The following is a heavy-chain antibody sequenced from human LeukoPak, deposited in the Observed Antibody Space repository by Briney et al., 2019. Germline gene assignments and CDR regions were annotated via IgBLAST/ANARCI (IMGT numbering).Heavy chain of an antibody. J-gene: IGHJ4*02. CDR2: ISWNSGSI. CDR1: GFTFDDYA. V-gene: IGHV3-9*03. D-gene: IGHD3-10*01. Sequence: GGSLRLSCAASGFTFDDYAMHWVRQAPGKGLEWVSGISWNSGSIGYADSVKGRFTISRDNAKNSLYLQMNSLRAEDMALYYCAKGENYYGSGNILDYWGQGTLVTVSS. CDR3: AKGENYYGSGNILDY.